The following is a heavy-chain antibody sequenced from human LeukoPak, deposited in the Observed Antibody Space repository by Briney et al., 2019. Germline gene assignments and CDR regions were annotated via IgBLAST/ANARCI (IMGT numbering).Heavy chain of an antibody. D-gene: IGHD3-10*01. CDR3: AHSRGEYYGSTYADY. CDR2: IYWNDDK. J-gene: IGHJ4*02. Sequence: SGPTLVKPTQTLTLTCTFSGFSLSTSEVGVGWIRQPPGKALEWLALIYWNDDKRYSPSLKSRLTITKDTSKNQVVLTMTNMDPVDTATYYCAHSRGEYYGSTYADYWGQGTLVTVSS. CDR1: GFSLSTSEVG. V-gene: IGHV2-5*01.